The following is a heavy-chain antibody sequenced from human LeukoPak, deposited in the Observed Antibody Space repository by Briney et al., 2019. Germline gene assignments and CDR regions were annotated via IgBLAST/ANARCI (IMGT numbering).Heavy chain of an antibody. J-gene: IGHJ4*02. CDR2: IKQDGSEK. CDR3: ARDLSYYDSSGYYYSYFDY. V-gene: IGHV3-7*01. Sequence: GGSLRLSCAASGFTFSSYAMSWVRQAPGKGLEWVANIKQDGSEKYYVDSVKGRFTISRDNAKNSLYLQMNSLRAEDTAVYYCARDLSYYDSSGYYYSYFDYWGQGTLVTVSS. D-gene: IGHD3-22*01. CDR1: GFTFSSYA.